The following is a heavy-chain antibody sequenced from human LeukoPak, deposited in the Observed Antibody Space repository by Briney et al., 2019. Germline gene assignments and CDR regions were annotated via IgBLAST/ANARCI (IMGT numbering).Heavy chain of an antibody. V-gene: IGHV3-21*04. CDR3: ARDRSRWDRLPFDS. D-gene: IGHD1-26*01. CDR1: GFTFSSYS. CDR2: ISSSSYI. J-gene: IGHJ4*02. Sequence: PGGSLRLSCAASGFTFSSYSMNWVRQAPGKGLEWVSSISSSSYIYYADSVKGRFTISRDNAKNSLYLQMNSLRAEDTAVYYCARDRSRWDRLPFDSWGQGILVTVSS.